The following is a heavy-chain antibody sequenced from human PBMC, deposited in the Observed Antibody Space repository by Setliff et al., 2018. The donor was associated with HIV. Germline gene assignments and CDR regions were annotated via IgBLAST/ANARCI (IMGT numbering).Heavy chain of an antibody. CDR1: GDSIGGGYY. CDR2: VSHRGTT. V-gene: IGHV4-38-2*01. CDR3: ASSPAWRSDYGLHTFDY. D-gene: IGHD4-17*01. J-gene: IGHJ4*02. Sequence: PSETLSLTCAVSGDSIGGGYYWAWIRQAPGKGLEWVGSVSHRGTTYYKSSLKSRVTISVDTPKNQFSLKLSSVTAADTAVYYCASSPAWRSDYGLHTFDYWGQGTLVTVSS.